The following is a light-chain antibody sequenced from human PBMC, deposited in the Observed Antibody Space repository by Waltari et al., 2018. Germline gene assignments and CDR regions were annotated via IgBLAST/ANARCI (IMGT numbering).Light chain of an antibody. V-gene: IGLV2-14*01. CDR3: SSYTTSTAPGV. J-gene: IGLJ1*01. CDR1: SSDVGAYNF. Sequence: QSALTQPASVSGSPGQSITISCTGTSSDVGAYNFVSWYQQHPGKPPHLIIYAVSERPPGVSNRFSGSKSDNTASLTISGLQAEDEADYYCSSYTTSTAPGVFGAGTKVTVL. CDR2: AVS.